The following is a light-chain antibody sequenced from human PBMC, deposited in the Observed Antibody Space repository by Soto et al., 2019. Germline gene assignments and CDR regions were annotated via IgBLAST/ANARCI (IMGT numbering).Light chain of an antibody. Sequence: EIVMTQSPVTLFVSPGERATLSCRASQSVSSNLAWYQQKPGQAPSLLIYGAFTRATGIPARFSGTGSGTEFTLTISSLQSEDFALYYCQQYNDWPLTFGQGTKVDI. J-gene: IGKJ1*01. V-gene: IGKV3-15*01. CDR2: GAF. CDR3: QQYNDWPLT. CDR1: QSVSSN.